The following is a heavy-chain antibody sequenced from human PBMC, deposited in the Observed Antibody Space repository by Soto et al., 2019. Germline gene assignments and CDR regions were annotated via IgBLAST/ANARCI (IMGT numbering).Heavy chain of an antibody. V-gene: IGHV3-21*01. Sequence: PCGSLRLSCAASGFTFSSYSMNWVRQAPGKGLEWVSSISSSSTYIYYGDSVKGRFTISRDNAKNSLHLQMNSLRGEDTAVYYCASSGGSCYSCMDVWGKGNTVNVSS. D-gene: IGHD2-15*01. CDR3: ASSGGSCYSCMDV. J-gene: IGHJ6*04. CDR1: GFTFSSYS. CDR2: ISSSSTYI.